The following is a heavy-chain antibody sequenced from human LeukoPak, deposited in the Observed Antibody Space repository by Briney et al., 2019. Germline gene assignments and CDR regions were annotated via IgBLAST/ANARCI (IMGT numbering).Heavy chain of an antibody. CDR1: GFTFSSYD. D-gene: IGHD5-24*01. CDR3: AKKDGDNLNFDL. Sequence: PGGSLRLSCAASGFTFSSYDMSWVRQAPGKGLEWVSTISISGSSTFYADSVKGRFTISRDNSKNTLYLQMNGLRAEDTAVYYCAKKDGDNLNFDLWGRGTLVTVSS. CDR2: ISISGSST. V-gene: IGHV3-23*01. J-gene: IGHJ2*01.